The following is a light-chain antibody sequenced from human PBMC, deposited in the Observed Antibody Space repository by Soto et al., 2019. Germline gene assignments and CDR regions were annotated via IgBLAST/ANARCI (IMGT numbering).Light chain of an antibody. V-gene: IGKV3-15*01. J-gene: IGKJ4*01. CDR2: WAS. CDR3: QQYYDTPLT. Sequence: EIVMTQSPATLSVSPGERATLSCRASQSVSSNLAWYQQKPGQAPKLLITWASTREPGVSGRFSGSGFATDFTLTISSLRSEDVAVYYCQQYYDTPLTFGGGTKVEIK. CDR1: QSVSSN.